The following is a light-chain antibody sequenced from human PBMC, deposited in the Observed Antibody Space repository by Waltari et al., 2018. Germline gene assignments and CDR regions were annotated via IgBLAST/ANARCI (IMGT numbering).Light chain of an antibody. CDR3: SSYAGSTAV. Sequence: QSALTQPPSASGSPGQPVAISCTGTSTDVGAYNYVSWYQQHPGKAPKLMIYEVSKRPSGVPDRFSGSKSGNTASLTVSGLQAEDEADYYCSSYAGSTAVFGGGTKLSVL. J-gene: IGLJ2*01. CDR1: STDVGAYNY. CDR2: EVS. V-gene: IGLV2-8*01.